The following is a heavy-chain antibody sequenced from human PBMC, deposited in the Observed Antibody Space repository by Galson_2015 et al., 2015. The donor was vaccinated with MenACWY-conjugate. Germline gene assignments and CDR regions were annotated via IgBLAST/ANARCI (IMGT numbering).Heavy chain of an antibody. CDR3: VRANPASKSGFRY. CDR1: GYSFPTYW. CDR2: IYPGDSDT. Sequence: QSGAEVKKPGESLKISCMGSGYSFPTYWIGWVRQMPGKGLEWIRIIYPGDSDTRYSPSFQGQVTISADKSISTAYLQWSSLKASDTAMYYCVRANPASKSGFRYWGQGTLVTVSS. J-gene: IGHJ4*02. D-gene: IGHD3-22*01. V-gene: IGHV5-51*01.